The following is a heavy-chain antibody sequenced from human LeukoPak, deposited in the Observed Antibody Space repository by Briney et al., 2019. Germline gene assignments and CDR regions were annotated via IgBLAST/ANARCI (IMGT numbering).Heavy chain of an antibody. J-gene: IGHJ6*03. CDR1: EFTVSSNY. CDR2: IYSGGST. CDR3: ARDIRSRDILTGYPTGYYMDV. D-gene: IGHD3-9*01. Sequence: PGGSLRLSCAASEFTVSSNYMSWVRQAPGKGLEWVSVIYSGGSTYYADSVKGRFTISRNNSKNTLYLQMNSLRAEDTAVYYCARDIRSRDILTGYPTGYYMDVWGKGTTVTISS. V-gene: IGHV3-66*01.